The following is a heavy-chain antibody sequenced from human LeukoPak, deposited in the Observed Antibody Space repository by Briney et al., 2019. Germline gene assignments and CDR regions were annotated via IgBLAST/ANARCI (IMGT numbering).Heavy chain of an antibody. CDR2: ISSSSSYI. D-gene: IGHD3-10*01. CDR1: GFTFSSYS. CDR3: AREIRGYYGSSGDY. J-gene: IGHJ4*01. V-gene: IGHV3-21*01. Sequence: GGSLRLSCAASGFTFSSYSMNWVRQAPGKGLEWVSSISSSSSYIYYADSVKGRFTISRDNAKNSLYLQMNSLRAEDTAVYYCAREIRGYYGSSGDYWGQEPWSPSPQ.